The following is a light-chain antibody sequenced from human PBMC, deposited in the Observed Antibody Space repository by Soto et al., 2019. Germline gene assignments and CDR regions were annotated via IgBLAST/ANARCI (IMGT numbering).Light chain of an antibody. V-gene: IGLV2-23*01. Sequence: QSALTQPASVSGSPGQSITISCTGTSSDVGSYNLVSWYQQHPGKAPKLMIYEGSKRPSGVSDRFSGSKSGNTASLTISGLRAEDEADYYCCSYAGSRTFYVFGTGTKLTVL. CDR1: SSDVGSYNL. J-gene: IGLJ1*01. CDR2: EGS. CDR3: CSYAGSRTFYV.